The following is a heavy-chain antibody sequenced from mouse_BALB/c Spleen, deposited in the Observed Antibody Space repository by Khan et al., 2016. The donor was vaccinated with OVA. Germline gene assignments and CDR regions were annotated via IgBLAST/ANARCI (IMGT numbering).Heavy chain of an antibody. CDR2: ISYDGNN. CDR1: GYSITSGYY. Sequence: VQLKESGPGLVKPSQSLSLTCSVTGYSITSGYYWNWIRQFPGNKLEWMGYISYDGNNNYNPSLKNRISITRDTSQNPFFLKLNSVTTEDTATYDCASYDGGSSYPSWFAYWGQGTLVTVSA. D-gene: IGHD1-1*01. J-gene: IGHJ3*01. V-gene: IGHV3-6*01. CDR3: ASYDGGSSYPSWFAY.